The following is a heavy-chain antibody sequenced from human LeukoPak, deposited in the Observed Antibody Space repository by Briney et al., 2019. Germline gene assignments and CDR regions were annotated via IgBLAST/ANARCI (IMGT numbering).Heavy chain of an antibody. CDR3: ARSLPYYDSSGYYTDY. CDR2: INHSGGT. V-gene: IGHV4-34*01. D-gene: IGHD3-22*01. Sequence: PSETLSLTCAVYGGSFSGYYWSWIRQPPGKGLEWIGEINHSGGTNYNPSLKSRVTISVDTSKNQFSLKLSSVTAADTAVYYCARSLPYYDSSGYYTDYWGQGTLVTVSS. CDR1: GGSFSGYY. J-gene: IGHJ4*02.